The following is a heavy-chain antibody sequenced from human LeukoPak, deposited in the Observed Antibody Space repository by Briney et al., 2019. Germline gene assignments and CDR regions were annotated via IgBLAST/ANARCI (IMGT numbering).Heavy chain of an antibody. Sequence: PGGSLRLSCAASGFTFSAFAINWVRQAPGKALEWVSAVSGSGTNSYYADSVKGRFTISRDNAKNTLYLRMNSLRAEDTAVYYCARPLGSGWFGPFDSWGQGTLVTVSS. CDR2: VSGSGTNS. CDR3: ARPLGSGWFGPFDS. V-gene: IGHV3-23*01. D-gene: IGHD6-19*01. CDR1: GFTFSAFA. J-gene: IGHJ4*02.